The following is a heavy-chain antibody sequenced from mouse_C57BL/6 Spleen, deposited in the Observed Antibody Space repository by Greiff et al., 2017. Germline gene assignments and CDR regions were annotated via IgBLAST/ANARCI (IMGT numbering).Heavy chain of an antibody. CDR3: AREGYYYFDY. CDR2: ISSGSSTI. J-gene: IGHJ2*01. V-gene: IGHV5-17*01. Sequence: EVNVVESGGGLVKPGGSLKLSCAASGFTFSDYGMHWVRQAPEKGLEWVAYISSGSSTIYYADTVKGRFTISRDNAKNTLFLQMTSLRSEDTAMYYCAREGYYYFDYWGQGTTLTVSS. D-gene: IGHD2-3*01. CDR1: GFTFSDYG.